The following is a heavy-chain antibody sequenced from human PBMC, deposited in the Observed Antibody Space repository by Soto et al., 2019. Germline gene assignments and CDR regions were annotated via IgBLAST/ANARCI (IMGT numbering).Heavy chain of an antibody. V-gene: IGHV4-39*01. CDR3: ARQTRDSFIPEYNWFDP. CDR2: IYYSGST. J-gene: IGHJ5*02. CDR1: GGSISSSSYY. D-gene: IGHD3-16*01. Sequence: SETLSLTCTVSGGSISSSSYYWGWIRQPPGKGLEWIGSIYYSGSTYYNPSLKSRVTISVDTSKNQFSLKLSSVTAADTAVYYCARQTRDSFIPEYNWFDPWGQGTLVTVSS.